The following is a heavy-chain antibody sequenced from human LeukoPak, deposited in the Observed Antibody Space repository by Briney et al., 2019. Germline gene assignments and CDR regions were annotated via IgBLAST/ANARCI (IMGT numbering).Heavy chain of an antibody. V-gene: IGHV3-15*01. CDR3: RSGSYPPNAFDY. Sequence: PGGSLRLSCAASGFTFRNAWMSWVRQAPGKGLEWVGRIKSKTNGGTTDYAAPVKGRFTISRDDSKNTLYLQMNSLNTEDTAVYYCRSGSYPPNAFDYWGQGTLVTVSS. CDR1: GFTFRNAW. CDR2: IKSKTNGGTT. D-gene: IGHD3-10*01. J-gene: IGHJ4*02.